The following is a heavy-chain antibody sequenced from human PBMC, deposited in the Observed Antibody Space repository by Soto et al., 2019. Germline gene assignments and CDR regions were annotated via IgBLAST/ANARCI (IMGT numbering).Heavy chain of an antibody. V-gene: IGHV1-18*01. Sequence: QVQLVQSGAEVKKPGASVKVSCKASGYTFTTYGISWVRQAPGQGLEWMGWISAYSGSTKFAQKLQGRVTMTTDTTTTTAYMELRSLTTDDTAVYYWARDFTKSSSWPYYFDYWGQGTLVTVSS. J-gene: IGHJ4*02. D-gene: IGHD6-13*01. CDR1: GYTFTTYG. CDR2: ISAYSGST. CDR3: ARDFTKSSSWPYYFDY.